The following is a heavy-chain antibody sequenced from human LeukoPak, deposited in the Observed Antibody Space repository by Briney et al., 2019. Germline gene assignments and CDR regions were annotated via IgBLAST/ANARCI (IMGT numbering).Heavy chain of an antibody. V-gene: IGHV4-34*01. CDR1: GGSFRGYY. CDR2: INHSGST. Sequence: ETLSPTCALYGGSFRGYYWSWIRQPPGKGLEWIGEINHSGSTNYNPSLKSRVTISVDTSKNQFSLNLSSVTAADTPAYNCARANSMIVVFAPWGEGTLVTVHS. J-gene: IGHJ5*02. D-gene: IGHD3-22*01. CDR3: ARANSMIVVFAP.